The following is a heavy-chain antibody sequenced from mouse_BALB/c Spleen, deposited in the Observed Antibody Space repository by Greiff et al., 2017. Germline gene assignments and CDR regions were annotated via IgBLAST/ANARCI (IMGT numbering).Heavy chain of an antibody. D-gene: IGHD4-1*01. Sequence: VKLMESGPGLVQPSQSLSITCTVSGFSLTSYGVHWVRQSPGKGLEWLGVIWSGGSTDYNAAFISRLSISKDNSKSQVFFKMNSLQANDTAIYYCARNGGNWVSFDYWGQGTTLTVSS. J-gene: IGHJ2*01. CDR1: GFSLTSYG. CDR2: IWSGGST. V-gene: IGHV2-2*02. CDR3: ARNGGNWVSFDY.